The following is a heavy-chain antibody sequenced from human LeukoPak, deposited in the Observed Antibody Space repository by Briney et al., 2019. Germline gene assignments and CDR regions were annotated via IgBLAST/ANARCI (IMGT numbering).Heavy chain of an antibody. CDR2: INAGNGNT. J-gene: IGHJ4*02. CDR3: ARGYCSGGSCPRN. CDR1: GYTFTGYY. Sequence: ASVKVSCKASGYTFTGYYMHWVRQAPGQRLEWMGWINAGNGNTKYSQKFQGRVTITRDTSASTAYMELSSLRSEDTAVYYCARGYCSGGSCPRNWGQGTLVTVSS. V-gene: IGHV1-3*01. D-gene: IGHD2-15*01.